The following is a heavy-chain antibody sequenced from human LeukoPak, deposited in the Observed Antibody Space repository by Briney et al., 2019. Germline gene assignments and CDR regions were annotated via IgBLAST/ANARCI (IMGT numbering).Heavy chain of an antibody. D-gene: IGHD3-10*01. CDR1: RYILTELS. V-gene: IGHV1-24*01. CDR2: FDPENGET. CDR3: ATQIWFGESLFDY. J-gene: IGHJ4*02. Sequence: ASVNVSCKVSRYILTELSMHWVRQAPGRGLEWMGSFDPENGETVYAQKFQGRVTLTEDTSTDTAYMELSSLRSEGTAVYYCATQIWFGESLFDYWGQGILVTVSS.